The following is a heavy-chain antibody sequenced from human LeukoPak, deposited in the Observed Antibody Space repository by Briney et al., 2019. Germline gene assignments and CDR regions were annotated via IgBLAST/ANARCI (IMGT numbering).Heavy chain of an antibody. Sequence: GGSPRLSCAASGFTFSSYWMSWVRQAPGKGLEWVANIKQDGSEKYYVDSVKGRFTISRDNAKNSLYLQMNSLRAEDTAVYYCARDRNDFWSGYYDYWGQGTLVTVSS. J-gene: IGHJ4*02. V-gene: IGHV3-7*01. CDR1: GFTFSSYW. CDR3: ARDRNDFWSGYYDY. CDR2: IKQDGSEK. D-gene: IGHD3-3*01.